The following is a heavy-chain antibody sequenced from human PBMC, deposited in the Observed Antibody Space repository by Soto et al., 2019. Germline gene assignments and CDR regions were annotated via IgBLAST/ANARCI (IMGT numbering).Heavy chain of an antibody. CDR2: IYSGGST. J-gene: IGHJ6*03. CDR1: GFTVSSNY. V-gene: IGHV3-53*04. Sequence: EVQLVESGGGLVQPGGSLRLSCAASGFTVSSNYMSWVRQAPGKGLEWVSVIYSGGSTYYADSVKGRFTISRHNSKNTLYLQMNSLRAEDTAVYYCARARGIFGVVTPYYYMDVWGKGTTVTVSS. D-gene: IGHD3-3*01. CDR3: ARARGIFGVVTPYYYMDV.